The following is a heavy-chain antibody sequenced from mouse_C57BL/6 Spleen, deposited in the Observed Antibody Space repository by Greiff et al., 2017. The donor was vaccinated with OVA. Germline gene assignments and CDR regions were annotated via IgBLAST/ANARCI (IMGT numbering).Heavy chain of an antibody. CDR2: IDPSDSYT. D-gene: IGHD1-1*01. J-gene: IGHJ2*01. CDR1: GYTFTSYW. CDR3: ARGSNKFITTVVATNY. Sequence: QVQLKQPGAELVKPGASVKLSCKASGYTFTSYWMQWVKQRPGQGLEWIGEIDPSDSYTNYNQKFKGKATLTVDTSSSTAYMQLSSLTSEDSAVYYCARGSNKFITTVVATNYWGQGTTLTVSS. V-gene: IGHV1-50*01.